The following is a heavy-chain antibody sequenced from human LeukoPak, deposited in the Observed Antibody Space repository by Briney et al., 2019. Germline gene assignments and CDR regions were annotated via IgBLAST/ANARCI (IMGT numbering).Heavy chain of an antibody. Sequence: GGSLRLSCAASGFTFDDYAMHWVRQAPGKGLEWVSGISWNSGSIGYADSVKGRFTISRDNAKNSLYLQMNGLRAEDTAVYYCARGSDVLLWFGELFDAFDIWGQGTMVTVSS. V-gene: IGHV3-9*01. D-gene: IGHD3-10*01. CDR1: GFTFDDYA. CDR2: ISWNSGSI. J-gene: IGHJ3*02. CDR3: ARGSDVLLWFGELFDAFDI.